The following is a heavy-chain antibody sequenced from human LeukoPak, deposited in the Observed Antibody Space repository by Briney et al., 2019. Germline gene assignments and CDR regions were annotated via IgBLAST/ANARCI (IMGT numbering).Heavy chain of an antibody. CDR2: IYDNGDA. D-gene: IGHD5-24*01. V-gene: IGHV3-53*04. Sequence: TGGSLRLSCAASGFTVSSNYMSWVRQAPGKGLEWASVIYDNGDAYSADSVKGRFTISRHNSKNTLYLQMNSLRPEDTAVYYCAGGSRRDGYDYWGQGTLVTVSS. CDR1: GFTVSSNY. CDR3: AGGSRRDGYDY. J-gene: IGHJ4*02.